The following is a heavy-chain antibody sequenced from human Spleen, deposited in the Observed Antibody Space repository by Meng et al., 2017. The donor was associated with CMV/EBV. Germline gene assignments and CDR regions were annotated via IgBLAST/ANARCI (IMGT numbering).Heavy chain of an antibody. J-gene: IGHJ6*02. CDR2: MNPNSGNT. Sequence: ASVKVSCKASGYTFTSYDINWVRQATGQGLEWMGWMNPNSGNTGYAQKFQGRVTFTRSTSTSTAYMELSNLRSEDTAVYYCARDYSNYLEYYSGLDVWGQGTTVTVSS. CDR1: GYTFTSYD. D-gene: IGHD4-11*01. V-gene: IGHV1-8*01. CDR3: ARDYSNYLEYYSGLDV.